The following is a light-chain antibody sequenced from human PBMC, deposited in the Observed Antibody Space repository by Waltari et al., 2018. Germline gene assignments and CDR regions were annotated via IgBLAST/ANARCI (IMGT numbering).Light chain of an antibody. Sequence: DIQMTQSPSSLSASVGDRVTITCQASQDISNYLNWYQQKPGKAPKLLIYDASNLETGVPSRFSGSGSGTDFTFTISSLQPEDIATYYCQQYDNLPRVTCGQGTRLEIK. CDR3: QQYDNLPRVT. CDR2: DAS. J-gene: IGKJ5*01. CDR1: QDISNY. V-gene: IGKV1-33*01.